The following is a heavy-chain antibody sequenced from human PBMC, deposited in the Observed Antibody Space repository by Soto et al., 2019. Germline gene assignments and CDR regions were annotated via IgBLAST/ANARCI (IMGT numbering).Heavy chain of an antibody. Sequence: VQLVESGGGVVQPGRSLRLSCAASGFTFSSYGMHWVRQAPGKGLEWVAVIWYDGSNKYYAASVKGRFTISRDHSKNTLYLQMNSLRAEDTAVYYCARDCAGYSSGWYQRGGFDYWGQGTLVTVSS. CDR1: GFTFSSYG. CDR2: IWYDGSNK. V-gene: IGHV3-33*01. D-gene: IGHD6-19*01. J-gene: IGHJ4*02. CDR3: ARDCAGYSSGWYQRGGFDY.